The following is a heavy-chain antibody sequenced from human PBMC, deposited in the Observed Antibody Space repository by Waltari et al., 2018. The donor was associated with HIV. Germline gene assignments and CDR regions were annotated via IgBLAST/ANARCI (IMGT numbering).Heavy chain of an antibody. V-gene: IGHV1-69*12. D-gene: IGHD3-22*01. Sequence: QVQLVQSGAEVKKPGSSVKVSCKASGGSFSTYAISWVRQAPGPGLVWMVGIIPIFGTVNYAQKLQGRVTITADESTSTAYMELSGLRAEDTAIYYCTNTMTYDSSGYYWAYWGQGTLVAVSS. CDR1: GGSFSTYA. CDR2: IIPIFGTV. J-gene: IGHJ4*02. CDR3: TNTMTYDSSGYYWAY.